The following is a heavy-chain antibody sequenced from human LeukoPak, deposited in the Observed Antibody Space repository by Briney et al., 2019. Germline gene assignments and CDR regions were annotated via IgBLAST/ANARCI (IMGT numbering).Heavy chain of an antibody. CDR1: GYSFTSYW. J-gene: IGHJ4*02. CDR2: IYLGDSDT. Sequence: GGSLKISCKGSGYSFTSYWIGWVRQMPGKGLEWMGIIYLGDSDTRYSPSFQGQVTISADKSISTAYLQWSSLKASDTATYYCARVALSSSWYYAYWGQGTLVTVSS. D-gene: IGHD6-13*01. CDR3: ARVALSSSWYYAY. V-gene: IGHV5-51*01.